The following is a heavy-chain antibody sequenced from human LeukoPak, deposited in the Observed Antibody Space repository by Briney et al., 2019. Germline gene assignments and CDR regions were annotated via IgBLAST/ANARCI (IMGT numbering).Heavy chain of an antibody. D-gene: IGHD3-22*01. CDR2: ISTYNGNP. J-gene: IGHJ4*02. V-gene: IGHV1-18*01. CDR3: ARDADSSGYVPSY. Sequence: ASVKVSCKASGYTFSSYGISWVRQAPGQGLEWMGWISTYNGNPNYAQKLQGRVTMTTDTSTTTAYMELRSLRSDDTAVYYCARDADSSGYVPSYWGQGTLVTVSS. CDR1: GYTFSSYG.